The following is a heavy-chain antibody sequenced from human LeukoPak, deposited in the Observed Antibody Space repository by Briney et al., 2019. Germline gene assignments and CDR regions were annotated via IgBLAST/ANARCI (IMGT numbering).Heavy chain of an antibody. J-gene: IGHJ3*02. D-gene: IGHD1-1*01. Sequence: GGSLRLSCAASGFTFSSYAMSWVRQAPGKGLEWVSAISGSGGSTYYADSVKGRFTISRDNSKNTLYLQMNSLRAEDTAVYYCAKGEPPTGTTPDAFDIWGQGTMVTVSS. CDR2: ISGSGGST. CDR3: AKGEPPTGTTPDAFDI. CDR1: GFTFSSYA. V-gene: IGHV3-23*01.